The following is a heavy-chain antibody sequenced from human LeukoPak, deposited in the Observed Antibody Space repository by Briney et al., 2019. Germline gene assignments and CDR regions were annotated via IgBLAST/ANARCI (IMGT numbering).Heavy chain of an antibody. V-gene: IGHV4-4*07. D-gene: IGHD5-18*01. J-gene: IGHJ4*02. CDR3: ASTSGYSYGYLYFDY. Sequence: NASETLSLTCTVSGGSISNYYWSWIRQPAGKGLEWIGRFYNSGSTNCNPSLKSRVTMSVDTSKNQFSLKLSSVTAADTAVYYCASTSGYSYGYLYFDYWGQGTLVTVSS. CDR1: GGSISNYY. CDR2: FYNSGST.